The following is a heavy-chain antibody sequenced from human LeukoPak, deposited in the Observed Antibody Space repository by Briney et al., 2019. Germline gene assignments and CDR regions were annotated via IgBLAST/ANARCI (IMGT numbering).Heavy chain of an antibody. CDR2: IKAKAHGGTI. CDR3: TRLTSGSHTTTNFDY. V-gene: IGHV3-15*01. Sequence: GGSLRLSCAASGFTFINAWMAWVRQAPGKGLEWVGRIKAKAHGGTIEYAAPVKGRFTISRDDSKNTAYLQMNSLKTEDTAVYYCTRLTSGSHTTTNFDYWGQGTLVTVSS. CDR1: GFTFINAW. D-gene: IGHD1-26*01. J-gene: IGHJ4*02.